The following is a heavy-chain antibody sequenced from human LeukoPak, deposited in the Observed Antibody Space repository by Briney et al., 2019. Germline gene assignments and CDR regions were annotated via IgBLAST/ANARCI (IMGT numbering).Heavy chain of an antibody. CDR3: LWAIAARKNWCDL. CDR1: GYTVTIYY. J-gene: IGHJ5*02. CDR2: INANSGGT. D-gene: IGHD6-25*01. V-gene: IGHV1-2*02. Sequence: ASVTVSRKASGYTVTIYYMHWVRQCPGQGLGWVGWINANSGGTNYAQKFQGRVTMITDTSIKTTYLVMLRLTSAAAAVYYFLWAIAARKNWCDLGGQGTLVTVSS.